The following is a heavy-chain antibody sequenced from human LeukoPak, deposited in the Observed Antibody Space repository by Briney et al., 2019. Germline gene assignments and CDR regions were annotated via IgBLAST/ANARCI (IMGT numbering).Heavy chain of an antibody. CDR1: GFAFSAYW. CDR3: VRDLILVWTPGDDFDF. V-gene: IGHV3-74*01. D-gene: IGHD3-16*01. Sequence: GGSLRLSCAASGFAFSAYWMHWVRQAPGKGLEWVSRINEDATTITYADSVKGRFIISRGNSKKSLYLQMNNLRAEDTAVYYCVRDLILVWTPGDDFDFWGQGTLVIVSS. J-gene: IGHJ4*02. CDR2: INEDATTI.